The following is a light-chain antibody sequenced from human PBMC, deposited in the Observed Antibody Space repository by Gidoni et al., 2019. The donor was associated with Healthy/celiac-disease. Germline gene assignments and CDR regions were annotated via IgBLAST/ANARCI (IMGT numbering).Light chain of an antibody. J-gene: IGLJ2*01. CDR2: QDS. Sequence: SYKLTQPPSVSVSPGQTASITCSGDKLGDKYACWYQQTPGQSPVLVIYQDSKRPSGIPERFSGSNSGNTATLTISGTQAMDESDYYCQAWDSSDVVFGGGTKLTVL. CDR1: KLGDKY. V-gene: IGLV3-1*01. CDR3: QAWDSSDVV.